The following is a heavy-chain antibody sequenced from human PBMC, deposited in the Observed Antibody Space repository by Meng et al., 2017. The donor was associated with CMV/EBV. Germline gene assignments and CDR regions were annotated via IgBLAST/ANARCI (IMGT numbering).Heavy chain of an antibody. CDR3: ARDLAVAGSYYYYGMDV. J-gene: IGHJ6*02. CDR1: GFTFSSYE. CDR2: ISSSGSTR. Sequence: GESLKISCAASGFTFSSYEMNWVRQAPGKGLEWVPYISSSGSTRYYADSVKGRFTISRDNAKNSLYLQMNSLRAEDMAVYYCARDLAVAGSYYYYGMDVWGQGTTVTVSS. D-gene: IGHD6-19*01. V-gene: IGHV3-48*03.